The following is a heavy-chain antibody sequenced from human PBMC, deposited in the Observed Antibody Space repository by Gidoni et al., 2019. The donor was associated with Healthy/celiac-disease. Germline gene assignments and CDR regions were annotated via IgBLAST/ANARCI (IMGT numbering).Heavy chain of an antibody. CDR2: IKSKTDGGTT. V-gene: IGHV3-15*01. CDR3: TTPWGGSYQDPAGC. CDR1: GFTFSNAW. D-gene: IGHD1-26*01. J-gene: IGHJ4*02. Sequence: EVQLVESGGGLVKPGGSLRLSCAASGFTFSNAWMSWVRQAPGKGLEWVGRIKSKTDGGTTDYAAPVKGRFTISRDDSKNTLYLQMNSLKTEDTAVYYCTTPWGGSYQDPAGCWGQGTLVTVSS.